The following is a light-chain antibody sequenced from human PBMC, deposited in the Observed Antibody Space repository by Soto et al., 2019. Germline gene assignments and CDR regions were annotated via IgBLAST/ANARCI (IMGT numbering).Light chain of an antibody. CDR1: SSNIGAGYD. CDR2: GNS. CDR3: QSYDSKLSGWV. V-gene: IGLV1-40*01. J-gene: IGLJ3*02. Sequence: QSVLTQPPSVSGAPGERVTISCTGSSSNIGAGYDVHWYQQLPGTAPKLLIYGNSNRPSGGPDRFSGSKPGTSASLAITGLQAEDEADYYCQSYDSKLSGWVFGGGTKLTVL.